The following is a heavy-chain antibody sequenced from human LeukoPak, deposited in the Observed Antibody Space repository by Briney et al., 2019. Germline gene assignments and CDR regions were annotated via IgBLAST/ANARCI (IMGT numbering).Heavy chain of an antibody. CDR1: GMSVSENY. Sequence: LGGSLRLSCAASGMSVSENYMSWVRQAPGKGLEWVCVINRDGTTDYAESVKGRFTISRDIAENTLSLQMNSLRVQDTALYYCARDSGSTSWAYSWGQGTLVSVSS. V-gene: IGHV3-66*02. D-gene: IGHD6-6*01. CDR2: INRDGTT. CDR3: ARDSGSTSWAYS. J-gene: IGHJ4*02.